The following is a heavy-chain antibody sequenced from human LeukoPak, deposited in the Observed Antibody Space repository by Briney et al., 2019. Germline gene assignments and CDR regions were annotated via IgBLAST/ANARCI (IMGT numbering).Heavy chain of an antibody. CDR2: IDPNGEAS. CDR1: GFTFSGCV. D-gene: IGHD3/OR15-3a*01. CDR3: AAQGGRTGAYDH. V-gene: IGHV3-64*01. J-gene: IGHJ4*02. Sequence: GGSLRLSCAASGFTFSGCVMLWVRQAPGMGLEYVSSIDPNGEASYYANSVKGRFSISRDNSNNMLYLQMGSLTSADMGVYYCAAQGGRTGAYDHWGQGTLVTAAS.